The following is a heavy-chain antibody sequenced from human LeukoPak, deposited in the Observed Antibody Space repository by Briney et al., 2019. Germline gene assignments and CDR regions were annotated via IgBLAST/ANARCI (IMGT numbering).Heavy chain of an antibody. CDR1: GFTFSHYW. J-gene: IGHJ4*02. CDR3: ARDTGGGYSCYDC. V-gene: IGHV3-7*01. CDR2: IKPDGSDK. Sequence: GGSLRLSCAASGFTFSHYWMTLIRQTPGKGLEWVANIKPDGSDKYYVDSVKGRFTIPRDNAKNSMYPEMSSLRVEDTAVYYCARDTGGGYSCYDCWGQGALVTVSS. D-gene: IGHD5-18*01.